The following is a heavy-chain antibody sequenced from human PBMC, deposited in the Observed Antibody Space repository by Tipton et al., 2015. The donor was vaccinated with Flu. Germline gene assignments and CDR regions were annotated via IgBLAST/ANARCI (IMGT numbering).Heavy chain of an antibody. CDR2: ISSSNTYI. Sequence: SLRLSCAASGFTFSYYTMNWVRQAPGKGLEWVSSISSSNTYIYYADSVKGRFTISRDNTKDSLYLQMNSLRAEDTAVYYCARELSDYYDSSEGDAFDIWGQGTTVTASS. CDR3: ARELSDYYDSSEGDAFDI. V-gene: IGHV3-21*01. J-gene: IGHJ3*02. CDR1: GFTFSYYT. D-gene: IGHD3-22*01.